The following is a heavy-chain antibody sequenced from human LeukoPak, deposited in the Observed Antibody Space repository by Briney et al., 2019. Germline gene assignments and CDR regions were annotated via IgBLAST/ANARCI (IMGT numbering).Heavy chain of an antibody. D-gene: IGHD3-16*01. Sequence: SETLSLTCTVSGGSISSYFWSWIRQPPGKGLEWIGYVYYSGSTNYNPSLKSRVTISVDTSKKQFSLKLSSATAADTAVHYCARVLDLSKRGLDAFDIWGQGTMVTASS. CDR2: VYYSGST. V-gene: IGHV4-59*01. CDR3: ARVLDLSKRGLDAFDI. J-gene: IGHJ3*02. CDR1: GGSISSYF.